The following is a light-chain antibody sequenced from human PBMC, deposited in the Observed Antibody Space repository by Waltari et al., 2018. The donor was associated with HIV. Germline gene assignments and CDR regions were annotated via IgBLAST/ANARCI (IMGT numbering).Light chain of an antibody. CDR1: QNIKIY. CDR2: TAS. J-gene: IGKJ1*01. Sequence: IQMTQSPSFLAASVGDRVTITCRASQNIKIYLNWYQQKPGKAPRVLISTASSLQIGVPSRFIGSASGTNFTLTISSLHPEDYAAYYCQQAYSGPFVFGPGTKVEVK. V-gene: IGKV1-39*01. CDR3: QQAYSGPFV.